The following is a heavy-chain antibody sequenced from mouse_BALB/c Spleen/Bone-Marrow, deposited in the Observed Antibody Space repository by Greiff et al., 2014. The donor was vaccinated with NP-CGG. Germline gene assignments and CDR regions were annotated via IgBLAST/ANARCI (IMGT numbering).Heavy chain of an antibody. D-gene: IGHD1-1*01. CDR2: IDPANGNT. CDR3: AFYYYGSSLFAY. Sequence: EVKLVESGAELVKPGASVKLSCTASGFNIKDTYMHWVKQRPEQGLEWIGRIDPANGNTKYDPKFQGKATITADTYSNTAYLQXXXXXXEDTAVYYCAFYYYGSSLFAYWGQGTLVTVSA. V-gene: IGHV14-3*02. CDR1: GFNIKDTY. J-gene: IGHJ3*01.